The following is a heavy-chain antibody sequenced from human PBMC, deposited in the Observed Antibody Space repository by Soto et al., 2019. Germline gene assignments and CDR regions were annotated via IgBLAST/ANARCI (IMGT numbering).Heavy chain of an antibody. CDR1: GYTFTSYA. V-gene: IGHV1-3*01. D-gene: IGHD1-26*01. CDR3: ARSGSLYWYFDF. J-gene: IGHJ2*01. CDR2: INAGNGNT. Sequence: GASVKVSCKASGYTFTSYAMHWVRQAPGQRLEWRGWINAGNGNTKYSQRFQGRVTITRDTSASTAYMELSSLRSEDTAVYYCARSGSLYWYFDFWGSGTLVTVSS.